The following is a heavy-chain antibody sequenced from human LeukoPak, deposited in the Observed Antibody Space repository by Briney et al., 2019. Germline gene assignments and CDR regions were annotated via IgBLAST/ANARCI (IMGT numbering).Heavy chain of an antibody. J-gene: IGHJ6*02. D-gene: IGHD3-16*01. V-gene: IGHV3-49*03. Sequence: GGSLRLSCPASGFTFGDYAMSWFRQAPGRGREWVGFIRSKAYGGTTEYAASVKGRFTISRDDSKSIAYLEMNSLKTEATAVYYCPRDGGLAPYYYYGMDVWGQGTTVTVSS. CDR1: GFTFGDYA. CDR3: PRDGGLAPYYYYGMDV. CDR2: IRSKAYGGTT.